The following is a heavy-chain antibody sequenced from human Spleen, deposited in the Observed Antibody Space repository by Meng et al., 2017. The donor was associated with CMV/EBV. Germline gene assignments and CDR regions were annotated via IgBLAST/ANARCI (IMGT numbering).Heavy chain of an antibody. J-gene: IGHJ6*02. CDR2: IFGGGGGT. Sequence: GESLKISCAASGFTFSNYAMSWVRQAPGKGLEWVSVIFGGGGGTYCADSVKGRFTISRDNSKNTLYLQMNSLRAEDTAVYYCAKGSTGTTYYYYYGMDVWGQGTTVTVSS. D-gene: IGHD1-1*01. CDR1: GFTFSNYA. CDR3: AKGSTGTTYYYYYGMDV. V-gene: IGHV3-23*03.